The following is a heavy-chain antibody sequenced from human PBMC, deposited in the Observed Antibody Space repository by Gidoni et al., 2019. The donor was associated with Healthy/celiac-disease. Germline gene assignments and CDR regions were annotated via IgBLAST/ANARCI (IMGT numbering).Heavy chain of an antibody. CDR1: GFTFSSYA. CDR3: ARGAGYSSGWYPIEFDY. V-gene: IGHV3-30-3*01. Sequence: QVQLVESGGGVVQPGRSLRLSCAASGFTFSSYAMHWVRQAPGKGLEWVAVISYDGSNKYYADSVKGRFTISRDNSKNTLYLQMNSLRAEDTAVYYCARGAGYSSGWYPIEFDYWGQGTLVTVSS. J-gene: IGHJ4*02. CDR2: ISYDGSNK. D-gene: IGHD6-19*01.